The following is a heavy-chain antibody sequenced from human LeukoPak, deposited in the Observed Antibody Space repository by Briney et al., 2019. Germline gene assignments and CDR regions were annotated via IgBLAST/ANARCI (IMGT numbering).Heavy chain of an antibody. J-gene: IGHJ5*02. Sequence: GGSLRLSCAASGFIFSSYWMSWVRQAPGKGLEWVANIKQDGSEKYYVDSVKGRFTISRDNAKNSLYLQMNSLRAEDTAVYYCARDWSGYFTTPQNNWFDPWGQGTLVTVSS. CDR1: GFIFSSYW. CDR2: IKQDGSEK. V-gene: IGHV3-7*01. D-gene: IGHD3-3*01. CDR3: ARDWSGYFTTPQNNWFDP.